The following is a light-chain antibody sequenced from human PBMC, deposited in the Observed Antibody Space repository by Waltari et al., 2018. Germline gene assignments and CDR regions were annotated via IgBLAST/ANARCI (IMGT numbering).Light chain of an antibody. CDR3: LQDYDYPLI. Sequence: AIQMTQSPSSLSASVGDRVTLTCRASQVIETDLGWYQQKPGKAPNLLIHSASTLQSGVPSRFSGRGSGPDFTLTINRLQPEDFATYYCLQDYDYPLIFGGGTKVEIK. CDR1: QVIETD. CDR2: SAS. V-gene: IGKV1-6*01. J-gene: IGKJ4*01.